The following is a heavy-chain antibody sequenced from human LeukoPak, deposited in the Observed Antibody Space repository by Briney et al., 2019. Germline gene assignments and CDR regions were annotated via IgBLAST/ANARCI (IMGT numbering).Heavy chain of an antibody. V-gene: IGHV3-30*04. D-gene: IGHD4/OR15-4a*01. CDR3: VRDYLGAPDC. J-gene: IGHJ4*02. CDR1: GFTFSSYA. Sequence: GGSLRLSCAASGFTFSSYAMHWVRQAPGKGLEWVAVISYDGSNKYYADSVKGRFTISRDNSKNTLYLQMNSLRAEDTAVYYCVRDYLGAPDCWGQGTLVTVSS. CDR2: ISYDGSNK.